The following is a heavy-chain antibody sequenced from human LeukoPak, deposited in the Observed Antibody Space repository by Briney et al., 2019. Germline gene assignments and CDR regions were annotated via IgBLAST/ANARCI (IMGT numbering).Heavy chain of an antibody. CDR2: IYYSGST. V-gene: IGHV4-30-4*01. D-gene: IGHD3-10*01. J-gene: IGHJ4*02. CDR1: GGSMNSRDYY. CDR3: ARGAMGRGVPHFDC. Sequence: SETLSLTCTVSGGSMNSRDYYWRWLRQPPGKVLEWIGYIYYSGSTYYNPSLKSRVSTSVDRSQNQFSLELSSVTAADTAVYYCARGAMGRGVPHFDCWGQGTLVIVSS.